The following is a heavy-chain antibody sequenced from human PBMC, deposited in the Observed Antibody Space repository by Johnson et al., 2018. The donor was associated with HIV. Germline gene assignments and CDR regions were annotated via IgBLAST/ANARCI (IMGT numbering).Heavy chain of an antibody. Sequence: VLLVESGGGLVQPGGSLRLSCAASGFTVSRNYMSWVRQAPGKGLEWVSVIYSGGSTYHADSVKGRFTISRDNSKNTVYLQMNSLRAEDTAVYYCASRSNWYYPVGAFDLWGQGTMVTVSS. CDR2: IYSGGST. CDR3: ASRSNWYYPVGAFDL. J-gene: IGHJ3*01. V-gene: IGHV3-66*01. D-gene: IGHD6-13*01. CDR1: GFTVSRNY.